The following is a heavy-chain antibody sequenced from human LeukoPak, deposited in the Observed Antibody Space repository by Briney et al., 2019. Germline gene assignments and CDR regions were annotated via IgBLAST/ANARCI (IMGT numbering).Heavy chain of an antibody. CDR1: GFTFSNYA. D-gene: IGHD3-9*01. J-gene: IGHJ4*02. V-gene: IGHV3-23*01. Sequence: GASLRLSCAASGFTFSNYAMSWVRQAPRKGLEWVSAITGGGSGIYHADSMKSRFTISRDNSKNTLYLQINSLRAEDTAVYYCAKWGDYDVLTGYYVSDYWGQGTLVTVSS. CDR3: AKWGDYDVLTGYYVSDY. CDR2: ITGGGSGI.